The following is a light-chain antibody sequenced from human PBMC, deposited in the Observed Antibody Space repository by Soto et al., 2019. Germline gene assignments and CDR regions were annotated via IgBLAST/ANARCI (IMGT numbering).Light chain of an antibody. CDR2: GAS. J-gene: IGKJ5*01. V-gene: IGKV3-20*01. CDR1: QSVSSSY. CDR3: QKNVRSPST. Sequence: HSPGALALSPRERATLSCRPSQSVSSSYLDWYQQKHGQDPRLLIYGASTRATGIPDRFSGSGSGTELTLTVSSLEFEDFEVYYCQKNVRSPSTFGQGTRV.